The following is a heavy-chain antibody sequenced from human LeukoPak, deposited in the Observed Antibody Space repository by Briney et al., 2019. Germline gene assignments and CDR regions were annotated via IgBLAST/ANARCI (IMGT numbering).Heavy chain of an antibody. CDR3: ARGLRAASWRSYDY. V-gene: IGHV4-61*01. Sequence: SETLSLTCTVSGGSVSNSLYYWSWIRQPPGKGLEWIGYIYYNGDTNYNPSLKSRVIISIDTSSNQFSLRLNSMTAADTAVYYCARGLRAASWRSYDYWGQGSPVTVSS. D-gene: IGHD5-18*01. J-gene: IGHJ4*02. CDR2: IYYNGDT. CDR1: GGSVSNSLYY.